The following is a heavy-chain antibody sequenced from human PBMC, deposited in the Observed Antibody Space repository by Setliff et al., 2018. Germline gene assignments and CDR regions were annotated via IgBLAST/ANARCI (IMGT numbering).Heavy chain of an antibody. CDR2: INPSGGYA. D-gene: IGHD2-15*01. V-gene: IGHV1-46*01. Sequence: ASVKVSCKVSGSSFTGHNLHWVRQAPGQGLEWMGIINPSGGYANYAQKLQGRVTMTTDTSTSTAYMELRSLRSDDTAVYYCARDPQTPFFDYWGQGTLVTVSS. CDR3: ARDPQTPFFDY. J-gene: IGHJ4*02. CDR1: GSSFTGHN.